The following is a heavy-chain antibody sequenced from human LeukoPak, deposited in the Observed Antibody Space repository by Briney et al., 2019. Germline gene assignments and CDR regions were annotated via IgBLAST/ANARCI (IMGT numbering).Heavy chain of an antibody. CDR1: GYTFTSYG. CDR3: ARADYGDYRTGASWENWWFDP. V-gene: IGHV1-18*01. Sequence: GASVKVSCKASGYTFTSYGISWVRQAPGQGLEWMGWISAYNGNTNYAQKLQGRVTMTTDTSTSTAYMELRSLRSDDTAVYYCARADYGDYRTGASWENWWFDPWGQGTLVTVSS. D-gene: IGHD4-17*01. J-gene: IGHJ5*02. CDR2: ISAYNGNT.